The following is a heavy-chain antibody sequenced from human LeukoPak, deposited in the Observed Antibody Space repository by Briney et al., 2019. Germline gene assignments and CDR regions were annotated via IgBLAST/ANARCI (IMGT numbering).Heavy chain of an antibody. J-gene: IGHJ3*02. D-gene: IGHD2-2*01. Sequence: ASVKVSCKASGYTFTSYGISWVRQAPGQGLEWMGWISAHNGNTNYAQKLQGRVTMTTDTSTSTAYMELRSLRSDDTAVYYCARPDIVVPAAMGPHDAFDIWGQGTMVTVSS. CDR3: ARPDIVVPAAMGPHDAFDI. CDR2: ISAHNGNT. CDR1: GYTFTSYG. V-gene: IGHV1-18*01.